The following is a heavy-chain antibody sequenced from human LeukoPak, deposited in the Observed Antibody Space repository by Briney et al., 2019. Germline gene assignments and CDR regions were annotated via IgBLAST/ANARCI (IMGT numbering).Heavy chain of an antibody. Sequence: SETLALTCAVSGGSISTYYWRWIRQPAGKGLEWIGRINSSGSTNYNPSLRSRVTMSVDTSKNQFSLILSSVTAADMAVYYCARGAYGSGSTNWFDPWGQGTLVTVSS. D-gene: IGHD3-10*01. CDR3: ARGAYGSGSTNWFDP. CDR2: INSSGST. J-gene: IGHJ5*02. CDR1: GGSISTYY. V-gene: IGHV4-4*07.